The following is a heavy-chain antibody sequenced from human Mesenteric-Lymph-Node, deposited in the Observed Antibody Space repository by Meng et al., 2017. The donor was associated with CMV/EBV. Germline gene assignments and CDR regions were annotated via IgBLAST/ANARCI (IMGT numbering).Heavy chain of an antibody. D-gene: IGHD3-3*01. J-gene: IGHJ5*02. Sequence: ASVKVSCKASGYTFTGYYMHWVRQAPGQGLEWMGWINPNSGGTNYAQKFQGRVTMTRDTSISTAYMELSRLRSDDTAVYYCARDATYDFWSGYYPGWFDPWGQGTLVTVSS. CDR1: GYTFTGYY. V-gene: IGHV1-2*02. CDR3: ARDATYDFWSGYYPGWFDP. CDR2: INPNSGGT.